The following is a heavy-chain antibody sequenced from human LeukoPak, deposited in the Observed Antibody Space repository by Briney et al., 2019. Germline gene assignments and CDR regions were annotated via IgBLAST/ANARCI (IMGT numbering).Heavy chain of an antibody. CDR3: ARGKYCSSTSCRYIDAFDI. D-gene: IGHD2-2*01. J-gene: IGHJ3*02. V-gene: IGHV1-69*02. CDR2: IIPTLGIA. Sequence: SVKVSCKASGGTFSSYTISWLRQAPVQGLEWVGRIIPTLGIANYAQKFQGRVTITADTSTSTAYMELSSLRSEDTAVYYCARGKYCSSTSCRYIDAFDIWGQGTMVTVSS. CDR1: GGTFSSYT.